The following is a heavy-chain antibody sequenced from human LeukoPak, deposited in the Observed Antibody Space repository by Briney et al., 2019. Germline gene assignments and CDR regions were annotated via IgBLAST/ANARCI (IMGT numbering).Heavy chain of an antibody. CDR1: GYTFTSYG. Sequence: ASVKVSCKASGYTFTSYGISWLRQAPAQGLDWMGWISAYNGNTTYAQKLQGRVTMTTDTSTSTAYMELRSLRSDDTAVYYCARAVHLNWFDPWGQGTLVTVSS. V-gene: IGHV1-18*01. CDR3: ARAVHLNWFDP. J-gene: IGHJ5*02. CDR2: ISAYNGNT.